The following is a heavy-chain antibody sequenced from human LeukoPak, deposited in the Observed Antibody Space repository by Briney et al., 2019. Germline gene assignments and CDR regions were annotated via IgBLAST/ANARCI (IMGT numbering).Heavy chain of an antibody. J-gene: IGHJ4*02. CDR3: ARGLRSSSYAY. CDR2: INPSGGST. CDR1: GYTFANYY. V-gene: IGHV1-46*01. D-gene: IGHD3-22*01. Sequence: ASVKVSCEASGYTFANYYIHWVRLAPGQGLEWMGVINPSGGSTIYAQKFQGRVTMTGDTSTSTVYMELSSLGSEGTAVFYCARGLRSSSYAYWGQGTLVTVSS.